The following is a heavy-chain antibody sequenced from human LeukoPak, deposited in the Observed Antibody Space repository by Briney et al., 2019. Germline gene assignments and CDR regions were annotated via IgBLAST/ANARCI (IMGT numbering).Heavy chain of an antibody. Sequence: SETLSLTCTVSGGSISSGGYYWSWIRQHPGKGLEWIGYIYYSGSTYYNPSLKSRVTISVDTSKNQFSLKLSSVTAADTAVYYCARDLTPSIYYDSSEQFDYWGQGTLVTVSS. J-gene: IGHJ4*02. D-gene: IGHD3-22*01. CDR1: GGSISSGGYY. CDR2: IYYSGST. CDR3: ARDLTPSIYYDSSEQFDY. V-gene: IGHV4-31*03.